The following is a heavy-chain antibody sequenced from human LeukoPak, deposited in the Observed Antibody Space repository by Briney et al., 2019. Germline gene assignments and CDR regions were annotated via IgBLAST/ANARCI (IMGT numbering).Heavy chain of an antibody. D-gene: IGHD3-3*01. CDR2: ISCSGGST. CDR3: AKVGDERFLEWLARGGYFDY. CDR1: GFTFSSYA. Sequence: GGSLRLSCAASGFTFSSYAMSWVRQAPGKGLEWVSAISCSGGSTYYADSVKGRFTISRDNSKNTLYLQMNSLRAEDTAVYYCAKVGDERFLEWLARGGYFDYWGQGTLVTVSS. V-gene: IGHV3-23*01. J-gene: IGHJ4*02.